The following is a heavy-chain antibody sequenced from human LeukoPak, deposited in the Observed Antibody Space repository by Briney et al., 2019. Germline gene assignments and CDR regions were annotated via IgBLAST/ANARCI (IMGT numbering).Heavy chain of an antibody. D-gene: IGHD2-2*01. V-gene: IGHV3-53*01. CDR2: IYSGGST. CDR3: ARGCSSTSCYGFDY. CDR1: GFTVSSKY. Sequence: GGSLRLSCAASGFTVSSKYMSWVRQAPGRGLEWVSVIYSGGSTYYADSVKGRFTISRDNSKNTLYLQMNSLRAEDTAAYYCARGCSSTSCYGFDYWGQGTLVTVSS. J-gene: IGHJ4*02.